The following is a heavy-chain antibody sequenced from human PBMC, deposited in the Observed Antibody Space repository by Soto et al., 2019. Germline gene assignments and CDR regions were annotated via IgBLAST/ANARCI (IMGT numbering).Heavy chain of an antibody. Sequence: QVQLVQSGAEVKKPGASVKVSCKASGYTFTNFGISWVRQAPGQGLEWMGWISAYNGNTNYAKNFKGRVTMTTDTSTSTTYMELRSLRSDNTAVYYCAIGGTPIDYWGQGTLVTVSS. D-gene: IGHD3-16*01. CDR1: GYTFTNFG. J-gene: IGHJ4*02. CDR3: AIGGTPIDY. CDR2: ISAYNGNT. V-gene: IGHV1-18*01.